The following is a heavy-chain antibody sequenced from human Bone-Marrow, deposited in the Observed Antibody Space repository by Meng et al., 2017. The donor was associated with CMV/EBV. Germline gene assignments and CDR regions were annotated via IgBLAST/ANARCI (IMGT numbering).Heavy chain of an antibody. CDR1: GTTVSSNY. Sequence: GGSLRLSCAASGTTVSSNYMSWVRQAPGKGLEWVSVIFSDGTTYYADSVKGRFTISRDKSKITLYLQMNSLRGEDTAVYFCARDQLVGATSNPYYYYYGMDVWSQGTTVTVSS. CDR2: IFSDGTT. D-gene: IGHD1-26*01. J-gene: IGHJ6*02. V-gene: IGHV3-66*01. CDR3: ARDQLVGATSNPYYYYYGMDV.